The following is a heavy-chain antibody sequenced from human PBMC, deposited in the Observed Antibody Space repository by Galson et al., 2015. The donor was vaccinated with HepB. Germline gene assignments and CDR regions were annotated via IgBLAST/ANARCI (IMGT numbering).Heavy chain of an antibody. CDR2: ITPIFGTA. CDR3: AREGIAAATNPVDY. CDR1: GGTFSTHA. D-gene: IGHD6-25*01. Sequence: SVKVSCKASGGTFSTHAMSWVRQAPGQGLEWMGGITPIFGTAKYAQKFQGRVTITADESTCTVYMEVRSLRSEDTAVYYCAREGIAAATNPVDYWGQGTLVTVSS. J-gene: IGHJ4*02. V-gene: IGHV1-69*13.